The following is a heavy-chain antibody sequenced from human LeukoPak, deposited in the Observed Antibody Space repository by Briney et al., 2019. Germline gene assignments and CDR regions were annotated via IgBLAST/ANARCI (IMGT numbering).Heavy chain of an antibody. CDR3: ARGKHDYDSSGYSPFDY. J-gene: IGHJ4*02. CDR1: GGSISSYY. CDR2: IYYSGST. V-gene: IGHV4-59*01. Sequence: SETLSLTCTVSGGSISSYYCSWIRQPPGKGLEWIGYIYYSGSTNYNPSLKSRVTISMDTSNYQFYLKLSSVTAADTAVYYCARGKHDYDSSGYSPFDYWGQGTLVTVSS. D-gene: IGHD3-22*01.